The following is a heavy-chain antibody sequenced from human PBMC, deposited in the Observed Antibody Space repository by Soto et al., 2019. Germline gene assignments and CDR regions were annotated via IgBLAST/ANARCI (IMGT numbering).Heavy chain of an antibody. D-gene: IGHD3-9*01. Sequence: SVKVSCKASGGTFSSYTISWVRQAPGQGLEWMGRIIPILGIANYAQKFQGRVTITADKSTSTAYMELSSLRSEDTAVYYCAHSKPADGYSKYSWFDPWGQGTLVTVSS. J-gene: IGHJ5*02. CDR2: IIPILGIA. CDR1: GGTFSSYT. V-gene: IGHV1-69*02. CDR3: AHSKPADGYSKYSWFDP.